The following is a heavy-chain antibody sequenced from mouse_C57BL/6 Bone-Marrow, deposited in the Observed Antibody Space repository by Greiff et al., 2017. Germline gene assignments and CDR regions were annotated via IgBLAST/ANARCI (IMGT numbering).Heavy chain of an antibody. CDR3: ASIYYYGSSYRYFDV. V-gene: IGHV7-3*01. J-gene: IGHJ1*03. D-gene: IGHD1-1*01. CDR2: IRNKANGYTT. CDR1: GFPFTDYY. Sequence: EVQLQESGGGLVQPGGSLSLSCAASGFPFTDYYMSWVRQPPGKALELLGFIRNKANGYTTEYSASVKGRFTISRDNSQSILYLQMNALRAEDSATYCCASIYYYGSSYRYFDVWGTGTTVTVSS.